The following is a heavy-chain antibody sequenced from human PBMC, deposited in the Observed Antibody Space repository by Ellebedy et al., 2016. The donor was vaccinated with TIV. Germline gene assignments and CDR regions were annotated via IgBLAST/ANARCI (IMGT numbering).Heavy chain of an antibody. D-gene: IGHD1-26*01. V-gene: IGHV3-15*01. CDR1: EFTFSDYW. CDR2: IRSKIDGGTT. CDR3: TTDQVGFGMDV. J-gene: IGHJ6*02. Sequence: GESLKISXAASEFTFSDYWMSWVRQAPGRGLEWVGRIRSKIDGGTTIYSASVKARFTVSRDDSKDMLYLQLNSLKTEDTAVYYCTTDQVGFGMDVWGQGTTVAVSS.